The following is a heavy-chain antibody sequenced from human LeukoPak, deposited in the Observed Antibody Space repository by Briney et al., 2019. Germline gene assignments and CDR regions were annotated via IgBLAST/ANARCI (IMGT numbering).Heavy chain of an antibody. CDR3: ARDGAYSSVGNWFDP. Sequence: ASVKVSCKASGGTFSSYAISWVRQAPGQGLEWMGGIIPIFSTANYAQEFQGRVTITADKSTSTAYMELSSLRSEDTAVYYCARDGAYSSVGNWFDPWGQGTLVTVSS. J-gene: IGHJ5*02. V-gene: IGHV1-69*06. CDR2: IIPIFSTA. D-gene: IGHD6-19*01. CDR1: GGTFSSYA.